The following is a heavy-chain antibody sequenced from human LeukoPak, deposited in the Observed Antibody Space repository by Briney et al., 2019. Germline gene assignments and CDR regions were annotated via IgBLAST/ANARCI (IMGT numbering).Heavy chain of an antibody. Sequence: ASVKVSCKASGYTFTSYGISWLRQAPGQGLEWMGWISAYSGKEEYEQKFLDRVTMTTDTSTSTAYRGLTSLRSDDSAVYYCARGAVAGEHCGQGTQVIVSS. CDR3: ARGAVAGEH. J-gene: IGHJ1*01. CDR2: ISAYSGKE. V-gene: IGHV1-18*01. D-gene: IGHD6-19*01. CDR1: GYTFTSYG.